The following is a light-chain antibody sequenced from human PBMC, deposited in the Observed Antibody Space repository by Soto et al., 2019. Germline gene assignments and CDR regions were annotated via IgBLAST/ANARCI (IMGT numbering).Light chain of an antibody. V-gene: IGKV3-20*01. CDR3: QQYGTSPPT. CDR1: QSVSRNS. CDR2: GAS. Sequence: EIVLTQSPGTLSLSPGERATLSCRASQSVSRNSLAWYQQKPGQAPRLLIYGASSRATDIPARFSGSGSGTDFTLIVSRLEPEDFAVYVCQQYGTSPPTFGTGTKVDIK. J-gene: IGKJ3*01.